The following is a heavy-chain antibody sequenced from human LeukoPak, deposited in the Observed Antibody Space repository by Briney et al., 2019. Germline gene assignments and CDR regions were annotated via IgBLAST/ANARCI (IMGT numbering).Heavy chain of an antibody. CDR1: RYTFTSYG. CDR3: ARATSGYDVSPRGYYWYFDL. D-gene: IGHD5-12*01. J-gene: IGHJ2*01. CDR2: ISAYNCNT. Sequence: ASVNDSCKASRYTFTSYGISWVRQAPGQEREGMGWISAYNCNTNYAQKLQGRVTMNTDTSTSTAYMELRSLRSDDTAVYYCARATSGYDVSPRGYYWYFDLWGRGTLVTVSS. V-gene: IGHV1-18*04.